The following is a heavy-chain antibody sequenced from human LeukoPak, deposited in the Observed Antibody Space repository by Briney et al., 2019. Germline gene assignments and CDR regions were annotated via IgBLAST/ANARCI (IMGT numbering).Heavy chain of an antibody. J-gene: IGHJ4*02. CDR1: GFTFSSYG. D-gene: IGHD2-21*02. Sequence: PGRSLRLSCAASGFTFSSYGMHWVRQAPGKGPEWVALIWYDGSNKYYGDSVKGRFTISRDNSKNTVYLQMNSLRAEDTGVYYCARDRLEAVTDDDYFDYWGQGTLVTVSS. CDR2: IWYDGSNK. CDR3: ARDRLEAVTDDDYFDY. V-gene: IGHV3-33*08.